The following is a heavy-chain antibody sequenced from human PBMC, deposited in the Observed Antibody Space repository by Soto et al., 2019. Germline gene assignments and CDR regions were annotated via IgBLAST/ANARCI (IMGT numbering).Heavy chain of an antibody. Sequence: QITLKASGPTLVKPTQTLTLTCTFSGFSLTTDRVGVGWIRPPPGEALEWLAVIYWDDSKTYRPSLESSLTISKDTSKNQVALTRTNMDSLDTATYYCAHAYGGRSLYWGQGTLVTVSS. J-gene: IGHJ4*02. CDR2: IYWDDSK. V-gene: IGHV2-5*02. CDR1: GFSLTTDRVG. D-gene: IGHD1-26*01. CDR3: AHAYGGRSLY.